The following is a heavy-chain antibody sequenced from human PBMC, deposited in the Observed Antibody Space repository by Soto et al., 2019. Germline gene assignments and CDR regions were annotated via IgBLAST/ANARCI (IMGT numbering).Heavy chain of an antibody. J-gene: IGHJ5*02. CDR2: IYYSGRT. CDR1: GGSISSGDSY. V-gene: IGHV4-30-4*01. Sequence: SETLSLTCTVSGGSISSGDSYWNWIRQPPGKGLEWIGYIYYSGRTYYNPSLKSRLTISVDTSNNQFSLRLSSVTAADTAVYYCAVYTSRFLWFDPWGQGTLVTVSS. D-gene: IGHD2-2*02. CDR3: AVYTSRFLWFDP.